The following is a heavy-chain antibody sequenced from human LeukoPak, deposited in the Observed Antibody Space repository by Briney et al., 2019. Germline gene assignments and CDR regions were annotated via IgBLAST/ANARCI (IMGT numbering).Heavy chain of an antibody. CDR3: ARDRLLEDRDFYYYYYMDV. Sequence: SETLSLTCTVSGGSISSSSYYWGWIRQPPGKGLEWIANIFYSGSTYYNPSLKSRVTISVDTSKNQFSLKLSSVTAADTAVYYCARDRLLEDRDFYYYYYMDVWGKGTTVTVSS. CDR2: IFYSGST. D-gene: IGHD1-1*01. V-gene: IGHV4-39*07. CDR1: GGSISSSSYY. J-gene: IGHJ6*03.